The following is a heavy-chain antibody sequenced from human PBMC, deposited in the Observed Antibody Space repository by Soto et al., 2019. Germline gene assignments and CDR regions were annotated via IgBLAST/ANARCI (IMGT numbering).Heavy chain of an antibody. CDR2: IKQDGSEQ. CDR1: GFTFSGYW. CDR3: AREAV. J-gene: IGHJ6*02. V-gene: IGHV3-7*05. Sequence: EVQLVESGGGLVQPGGSLRLSCAASGFTFSGYWMSWVRQAPGKGLEWVANIKQDGSEQFYVDSVKGRFTISRDNAKNPLYPQMNSLRAEDTAVYYCAREAVWGQGTTVTVSS.